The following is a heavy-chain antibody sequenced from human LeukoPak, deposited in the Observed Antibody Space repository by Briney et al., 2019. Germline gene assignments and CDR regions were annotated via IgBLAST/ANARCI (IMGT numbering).Heavy chain of an antibody. CDR2: IYPGDSDT. J-gene: IGHJ4*02. CDR1: GYSFTSYC. V-gene: IGHV5-51*01. Sequence: GESLKISCKGSGYSFTSYCIGWVRQMPGKGLEWMGIIYPGDSDTRYSPSFQGQVTISADKSISTAYLQWSSLKASDTAMYYCARRGPWYYDFWSGYEDYWGQGTLVTVSS. D-gene: IGHD3-3*01. CDR3: ARRGPWYYDFWSGYEDY.